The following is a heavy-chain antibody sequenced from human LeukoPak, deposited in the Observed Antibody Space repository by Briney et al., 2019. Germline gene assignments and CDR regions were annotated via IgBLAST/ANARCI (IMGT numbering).Heavy chain of an antibody. D-gene: IGHD6-13*01. Sequence: GGSLRLSCAASGFTFSNYWIHWVRQAPGKGLVWVSRIDNAGSITTYADSVKGRFTISRDNAENTLYLQMNSLRVEDTAVYYCARDRIAAAAFDIWGQGTMVTVSS. J-gene: IGHJ3*02. V-gene: IGHV3-74*03. CDR2: IDNAGSIT. CDR3: ARDRIAAAAFDI. CDR1: GFTFSNYW.